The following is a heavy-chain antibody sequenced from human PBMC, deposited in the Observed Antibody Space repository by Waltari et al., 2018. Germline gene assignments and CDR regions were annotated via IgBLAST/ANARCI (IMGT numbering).Heavy chain of an antibody. CDR1: GGSISRSNW. J-gene: IGHJ4*02. Sequence: QVQLQESGPGLVKPSGTLSLTCAVSGGSISRSNWWSWVRQPPGKGLEWIGEISHSGSTNYNPSLKSRVTISVDKSKNQFSLKLSSVTAADTAVYYCARAGEYQLLSTSGLDYWGQGTLVTVSS. V-gene: IGHV4-4*02. CDR2: ISHSGST. CDR3: ARAGEYQLLSTSGLDY. D-gene: IGHD2-2*01.